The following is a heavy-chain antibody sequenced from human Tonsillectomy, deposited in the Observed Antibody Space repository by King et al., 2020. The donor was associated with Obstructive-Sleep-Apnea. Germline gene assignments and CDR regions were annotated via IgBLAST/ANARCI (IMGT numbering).Heavy chain of an antibody. Sequence: QLVQSWAEVKKPGASVKVSCKASVYTFTIYYIHWRRQAPGQGLEWMGIINPSGGSTSYAKKFQGRVTMTRDTSTSTVYMELSSLRSEDTAVYYCARGPSYDADYPYYFDYWGQGTLVTVSS. CDR1: VYTFTIYY. J-gene: IGHJ4*02. D-gene: IGHD4-17*01. V-gene: IGHV1-46*01. CDR3: ARGPSYDADYPYYFDY. CDR2: INPSGGST.